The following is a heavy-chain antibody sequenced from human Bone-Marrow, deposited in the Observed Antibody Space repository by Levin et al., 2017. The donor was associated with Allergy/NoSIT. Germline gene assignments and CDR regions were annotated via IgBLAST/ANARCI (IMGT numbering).Heavy chain of an antibody. Sequence: SETLSLTCAVNGGSFSGYYWSWSRQAPGKGLEWIGEISHSGSTYYNPSLKSRVTISIDTSKNHFPLKLTLVTAADTAMYFCALPSHLRSFDHGGQGTRVTVSA. CDR2: ISHSGST. CDR3: ALPSHLRSFDH. V-gene: IGHV4-34*01. CDR1: GGSFSGYY. J-gene: IGHJ4*02.